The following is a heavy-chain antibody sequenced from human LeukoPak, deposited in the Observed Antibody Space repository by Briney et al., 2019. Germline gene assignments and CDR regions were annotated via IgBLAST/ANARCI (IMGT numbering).Heavy chain of an antibody. D-gene: IGHD4-23*01. CDR2: ISSSSSYI. J-gene: IGHJ4*02. Sequence: GGSLRLSCAASGFTFSSYSMNWVRQAPGKGLEWVSSISSSSSYIYYADSVKGRFTISRDSAKNSLYLQMNSLRAEDTAVYYCARNSAVNGPLDYWGQGTLVTVSS. CDR1: GFTFSSYS. V-gene: IGHV3-21*01. CDR3: ARNSAVNGPLDY.